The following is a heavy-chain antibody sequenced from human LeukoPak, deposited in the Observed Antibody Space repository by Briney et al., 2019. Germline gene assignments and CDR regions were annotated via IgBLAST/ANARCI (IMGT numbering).Heavy chain of an antibody. CDR1: GGSISSSSYY. D-gene: IGHD4-17*01. CDR2: VSYSGST. Sequence: SETLSLTCTVSGGSISSSSYYWGWIRQPPGKGLEWIGSVSYSGSTNYHPSLKSRVTISVDTSKNQFSLRLTSVTAADTAVYYCAGRSYVYGDLDPWGQGTLVTVSS. V-gene: IGHV4-39*01. CDR3: AGRSYVYGDLDP. J-gene: IGHJ5*02.